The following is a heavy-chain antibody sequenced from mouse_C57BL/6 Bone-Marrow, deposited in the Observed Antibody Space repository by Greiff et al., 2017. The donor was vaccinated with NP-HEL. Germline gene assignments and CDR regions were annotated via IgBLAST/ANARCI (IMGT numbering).Heavy chain of an antibody. D-gene: IGHD1-1*01. CDR3: ARNGRGITTVVATEDAMDY. J-gene: IGHJ4*01. Sequence: VKVVESGPGLVAPSQSLSITCTVSGFSLTSYAISWVRQPPGKGLEWLGVIWTGGGTNYNSALKSRLSISKDNSKSQVFLKMNSLQTDDTARYYCARNGRGITTVVATEDAMDYWGQGTSVTVSS. CDR1: GFSLTSYA. CDR2: IWTGGGT. V-gene: IGHV2-9-1*01.